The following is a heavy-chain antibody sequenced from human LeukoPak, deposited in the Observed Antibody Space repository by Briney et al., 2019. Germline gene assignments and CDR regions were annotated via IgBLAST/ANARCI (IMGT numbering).Heavy chain of an antibody. CDR1: GFTFDDYA. J-gene: IGHJ6*02. D-gene: IGHD4-17*01. Sequence: GRSLRLSCAASGFTFDDYAMHWVRQAPGKGLEWVSGISWNSGSIGYADSVKGRFTLSRDDAQNSLFLQMNSLRAEDTAVYYCARDKYGDYGMDVWGQGTTVTVSS. V-gene: IGHV3-9*01. CDR2: ISWNSGSI. CDR3: ARDKYGDYGMDV.